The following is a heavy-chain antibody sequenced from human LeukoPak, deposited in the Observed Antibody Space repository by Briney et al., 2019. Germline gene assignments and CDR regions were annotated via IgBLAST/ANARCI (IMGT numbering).Heavy chain of an antibody. CDR1: GFTFSSYG. CDR2: IRYDGSNK. J-gene: IGHJ4*02. V-gene: IGHV3-30*02. Sequence: GGSLRLSCAASGFTFSSYGMHWVRQAPGKGLEWVAFIRYDGSNKYYADSVKGRFTISRDNSKNTLYLQMNSLRAEDTAVYYCAKDPKTYYYDSSGHYWGQGTLVTVSS. CDR3: AKDPKTYYYDSSGHY. D-gene: IGHD3-22*01.